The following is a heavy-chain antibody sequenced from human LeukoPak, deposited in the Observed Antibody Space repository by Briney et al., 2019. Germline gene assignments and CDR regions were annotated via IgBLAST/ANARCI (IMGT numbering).Heavy chain of an antibody. CDR1: GFTFSSYA. CDR3: ANTIQLWSPSDY. J-gene: IGHJ4*02. Sequence: GGSLRLSCAASGFTFSSYAMSWVRQASGKGLEWVSAISGSGGSTYYADSVKGRFTISRDNSKNTLYLQMNSLRAEDTAVYYCANTIQLWSPSDYWGQGTLVTVSS. CDR2: ISGSGGST. D-gene: IGHD5-18*01. V-gene: IGHV3-23*01.